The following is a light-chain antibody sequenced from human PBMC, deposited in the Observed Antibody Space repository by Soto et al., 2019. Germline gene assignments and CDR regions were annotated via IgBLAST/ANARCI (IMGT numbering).Light chain of an antibody. J-gene: IGKJ4*01. CDR2: GPS. CDR1: QSVSSSY. V-gene: IGKV3-20*01. Sequence: EIVLTQSPGTLSLSPGERTTLSCRASQSVSSSYLAWYQQKPGQAPRLLIYGPSSSATGIPDRFSGSGSGTDFTITISRLEPEDFTVYSCQHYGNRPLTFGGGTKVEIK. CDR3: QHYGNRPLT.